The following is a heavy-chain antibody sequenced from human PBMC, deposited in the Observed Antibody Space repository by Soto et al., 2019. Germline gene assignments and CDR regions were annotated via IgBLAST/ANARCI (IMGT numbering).Heavy chain of an antibody. CDR3: ARDRGTGWFDP. CDR2: IYSGGST. V-gene: IGHV3-23*01. J-gene: IGHJ5*02. Sequence: EVQLLESGGGLVQPGGSLRLSCAASGFTFSSYAMSWVRQAPGKGLEWVSAIYSGGSTYYADSVKGRFTISRDNSKNTLYLQMNSLRAEDTAVYYCARDRGTGWFDPWGQGTLVTVSS. CDR1: GFTFSSYA. D-gene: IGHD6-25*01.